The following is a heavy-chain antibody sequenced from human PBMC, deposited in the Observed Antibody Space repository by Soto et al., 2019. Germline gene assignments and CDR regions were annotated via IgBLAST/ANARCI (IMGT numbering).Heavy chain of an antibody. J-gene: IGHJ4*02. D-gene: IGHD3-22*01. CDR3: AKADDYYDSSGPASYFDY. Sequence: LRLSCAASGFTFSSYAMSWVRQAPGKGLEWVSAISGSGGSTYYADSVKGRFTISRDNSKNTLYLQMNSLRAEDTAVYYCAKADDYYDSSGPASYFDYWGQGTLVTVSS. V-gene: IGHV3-23*01. CDR2: ISGSGGST. CDR1: GFTFSSYA.